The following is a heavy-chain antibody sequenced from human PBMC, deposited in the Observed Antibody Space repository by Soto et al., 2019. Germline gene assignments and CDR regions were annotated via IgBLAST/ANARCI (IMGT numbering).Heavy chain of an antibody. D-gene: IGHD3-9*01. CDR3: AAAPYYDILTGYYAHAFDI. CDR1: GLTLTSSA. Sequence: QMQLVQSGPEVKKPGTSVKVSCKASGLTLTSSAVSWVRKARGKRLVWLGWMVVGSGNPNYAQKFRERVTITRDMSTSTAYMELSSLRSEDTAVYYCAAAPYYDILTGYYAHAFDIWGQGTMDTVSS. V-gene: IGHV1-58*01. CDR2: MVVGSGNP. J-gene: IGHJ3*02.